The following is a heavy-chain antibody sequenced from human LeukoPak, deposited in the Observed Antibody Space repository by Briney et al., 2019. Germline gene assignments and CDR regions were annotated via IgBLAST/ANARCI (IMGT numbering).Heavy chain of an antibody. J-gene: IGHJ4*02. V-gene: IGHV3-23*01. Sequence: GGSLRLSCAASGFTVSSNYMGWVRQAPGKGLEWVSAISGSGGSTYYADSVKGRFTISRDNSKNTLYLQMNSLRAEDTAVYYCAKGSNLRYFDWFDYWGQGTLVTVSS. CDR1: GFTVSSNY. D-gene: IGHD3-9*01. CDR2: ISGSGGST. CDR3: AKGSNLRYFDWFDY.